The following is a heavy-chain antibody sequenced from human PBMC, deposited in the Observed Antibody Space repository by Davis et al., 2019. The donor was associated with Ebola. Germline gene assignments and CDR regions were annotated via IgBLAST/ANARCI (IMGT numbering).Heavy chain of an antibody. J-gene: IGHJ4*02. CDR1: GFTFSSYW. Sequence: GESLKISCAASGFTFSSYWMSWVRQAPGKGLEWVANIKQDGSEKYYVDSVKGRFTISRDNAENSLYLQMNSLRAEDTAVYYCAKELMVTSFDYWGQGTLVTVSS. CDR2: IKQDGSEK. V-gene: IGHV3-7*03. CDR3: AKELMVTSFDY. D-gene: IGHD5-18*01.